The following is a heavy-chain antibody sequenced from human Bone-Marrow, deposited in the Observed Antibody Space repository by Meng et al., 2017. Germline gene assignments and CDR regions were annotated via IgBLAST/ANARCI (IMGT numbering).Heavy chain of an antibody. D-gene: IGHD2-15*01. Sequence: GESLKISCAASGFTFSSYEMNWVRQAPGKGLEWVSYISSSGSTIYYADSVKGRFTISRDNAKNSLYLQMNSLRAEDTAVYYCAKRYCSGGSCYIPNNWFDPWGQGTLVTVSS. J-gene: IGHJ5*02. CDR1: GFTFSSYE. CDR2: ISSSGSTI. V-gene: IGHV3-48*03. CDR3: AKRYCSGGSCYIPNNWFDP.